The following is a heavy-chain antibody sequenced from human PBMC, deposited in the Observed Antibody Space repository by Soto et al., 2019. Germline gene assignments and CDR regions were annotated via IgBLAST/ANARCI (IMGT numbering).Heavy chain of an antibody. D-gene: IGHD5-12*01. CDR2: ISYDGSNK. J-gene: IGHJ5*02. CDR3: ARDLGATIPASLFDP. V-gene: IGHV3-30-3*01. CDR1: GFTFSSYA. Sequence: GGSLRLSCAASGFTFSSYAMHWVRQAPGKGLEWVAVISYDGSNKYYADSVKGRFTISRDNSKNTLYLQMNSLRAEDTAGYYCARDLGATIPASLFDPWGQGTLVTVSS.